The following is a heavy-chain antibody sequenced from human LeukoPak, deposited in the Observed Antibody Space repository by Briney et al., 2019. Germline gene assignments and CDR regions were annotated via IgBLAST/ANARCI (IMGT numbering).Heavy chain of an antibody. D-gene: IGHD6-13*01. CDR1: GFTLNTNY. Sequence: GGSLRLSCAASGFTLNTNYMNWVRQVPGKGLEWVSVIYAGGNTYYADSVKERFTISRDNSRNTLYLQMNSLRGDDAAVYYCAREVYSSTWFDLWGQGTLVTVSS. V-gene: IGHV3-66*01. CDR3: AREVYSSTWFDL. J-gene: IGHJ4*02. CDR2: IYAGGNT.